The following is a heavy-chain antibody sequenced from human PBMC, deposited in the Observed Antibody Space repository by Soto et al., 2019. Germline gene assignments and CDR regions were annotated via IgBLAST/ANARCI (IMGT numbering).Heavy chain of an antibody. V-gene: IGHV3-48*02. Sequence: GSLRLSCAASGFTFSSYSLNWVRQAPGKGLEWVSYITSSSSTIYYADSVKGRFTISRDNANYSLYLQMNSLRDEDTAVYYCARRVRSSSSGVYYYYAMDVWGQGTTVTVSS. J-gene: IGHJ6*02. CDR1: GFTFSSYS. CDR3: ARRVRSSSSGVYYYYAMDV. D-gene: IGHD6-6*01. CDR2: ITSSSSTI.